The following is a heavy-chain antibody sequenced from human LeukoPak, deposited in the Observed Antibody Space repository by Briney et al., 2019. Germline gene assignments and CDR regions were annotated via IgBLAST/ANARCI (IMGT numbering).Heavy chain of an antibody. CDR3: AATGYEYYFDY. D-gene: IGHD5-12*01. CDR1: GFPFSSYW. V-gene: IGHV3-21*01. CDR2: ISSSSSYI. Sequence: GGSLRLSCVASGFPFSSYWMTWVRQAPGKGLEWVSSISSSSSYIYYADSVKGRFTISRDNARNSLYLQMNSLRAEDTAVYYCAATGYEYYFDYWGQGTLVTVSS. J-gene: IGHJ4*02.